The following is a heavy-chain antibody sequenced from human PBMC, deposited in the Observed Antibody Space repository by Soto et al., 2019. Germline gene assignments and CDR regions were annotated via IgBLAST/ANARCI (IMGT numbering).Heavy chain of an antibody. D-gene: IGHD1-20*01. CDR2: MSSSSSST. Sequence: AGGSLRLSGAASGFTCSDYDMSWIRQAPGKGLEWVSYMSSSSSSTNYANSVKVRFTIYRDNARNSLYLQMNSLRAEDTAVYYCARARYKVTPFDYWGQGTLVTVSS. CDR3: ARARYKVTPFDY. V-gene: IGHV3-11*06. CDR1: GFTCSDYD. J-gene: IGHJ4*02.